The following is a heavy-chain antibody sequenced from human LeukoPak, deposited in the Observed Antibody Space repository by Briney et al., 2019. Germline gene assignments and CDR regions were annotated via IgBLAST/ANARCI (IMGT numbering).Heavy chain of an antibody. CDR2: MSYDGSNK. J-gene: IGHJ3*02. CDR1: GFTFSNYG. V-gene: IGHV3-30*03. Sequence: QAGGSLRLSCAASGFTFSNYGMHWVRQAPGKGLEWVAVMSYDGSNKYYADSVKGRFTISRDNSKNTLYLQMNSLRAEDTAVYYCARARGSIAARGAFDIWGQGTMVTVSS. D-gene: IGHD6-6*01. CDR3: ARARGSIAARGAFDI.